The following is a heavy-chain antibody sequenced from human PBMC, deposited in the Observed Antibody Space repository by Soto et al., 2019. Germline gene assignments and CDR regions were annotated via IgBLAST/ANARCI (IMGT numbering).Heavy chain of an antibody. Sequence: EVQLVESGGGLVQPGGSLRLSCEASGFTFGTYWMTWVRQPPGKGLECVADIKPDGSERYYVDSVKGRFTISRDNAKNSLYLHMNILTAEDRAVYNCATDLNWHLSWGQGILVIVSS. CDR1: GFTFGTYW. J-gene: IGHJ5*02. CDR3: ATDLNWHLS. D-gene: IGHD1-20*01. CDR2: IKPDGSER. V-gene: IGHV3-7*02.